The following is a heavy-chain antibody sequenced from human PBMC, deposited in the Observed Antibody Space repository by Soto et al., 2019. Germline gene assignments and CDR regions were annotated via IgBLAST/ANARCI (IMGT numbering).Heavy chain of an antibody. CDR2: IYSNGNT. V-gene: IGHV4-31*03. J-gene: IGHJ6*02. CDR3: ARGKPFSGMDV. CDR1: GGSVSSVGYY. Sequence: QVQLQESGPGLVRPSQTLSLTCIVSGGSVSSVGYYCSWVRQHPGTGLEWIGYIYSNGNTYYDPSLKSRFTISVDTSKNQFSLNLNSVTAADTAVYWCARGKPFSGMDVWGQGTTVTVSS.